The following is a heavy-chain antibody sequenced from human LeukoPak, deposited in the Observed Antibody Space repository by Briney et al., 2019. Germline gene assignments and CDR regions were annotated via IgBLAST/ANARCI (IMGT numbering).Heavy chain of an antibody. CDR2: ISGSGGST. CDR1: GFTFSSYV. Sequence: GGSLSLSCAASGFTFSSYVRSWVRQAPGKGLEWVSAISGSGGSTYYADSVKGRFTISRDNSKNTLYLQMNSLRAEDTAVYYCAKNLGSGSYYNVDYYYYYGMDVWGKGTTVTVSS. V-gene: IGHV3-23*01. CDR3: AKNLGSGSYYNVDYYYYYGMDV. D-gene: IGHD3-10*01. J-gene: IGHJ6*04.